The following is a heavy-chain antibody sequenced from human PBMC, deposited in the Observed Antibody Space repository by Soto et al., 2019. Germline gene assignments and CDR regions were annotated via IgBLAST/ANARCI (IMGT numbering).Heavy chain of an antibody. V-gene: IGHV1-3*05. CDR3: GRSILVVTALDS. D-gene: IGHD2-21*02. CDR1: GYTFTSYA. CDR2: INAGNGNT. J-gene: IGHJ4*02. Sequence: QVQLVQSGAEEKKPGASVKVSCKASGYTFTSYAMHWVRQAPGQRLEWMGWINAGNGNTKYSQKFQGRVTITRDTSASTAHMELGRLRSEDTAVYYFGRSILVVTALDSWGQGPLVTVSS.